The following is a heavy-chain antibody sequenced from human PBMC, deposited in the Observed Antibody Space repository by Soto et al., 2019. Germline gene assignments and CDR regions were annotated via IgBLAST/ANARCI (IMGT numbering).Heavy chain of an antibody. Sequence: SETLSLTCAVSGGSISSSNWWSWVRQPPGKGLEWIGEIYHSGSTNYNPSLKSRVTISVDKSKNQFSLKLSSVTAADTAVYYCARLEDYDSSGYYMVDYWGQGTLVTVSS. CDR3: ARLEDYDSSGYYMVDY. CDR2: IYHSGST. CDR1: GGSISSSNW. D-gene: IGHD3-22*01. V-gene: IGHV4-4*02. J-gene: IGHJ4*02.